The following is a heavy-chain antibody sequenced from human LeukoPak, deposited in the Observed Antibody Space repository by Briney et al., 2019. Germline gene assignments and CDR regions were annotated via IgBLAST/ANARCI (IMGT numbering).Heavy chain of an antibody. V-gene: IGHV4-59*01. D-gene: IGHD1-26*01. CDR2: ISYSGNT. Sequence: PSETLSLTCTVSGGSINNYYWSWIRQPPGKGLEWIGHISYSGNTNYNSSLRSRVTISVDTSNNQFSLRLSSVTAADTAVYYCARDSYTGNYFEDTFDMWGQGTMVTVSS. CDR3: ARDSYTGNYFEDTFDM. CDR1: GGSINNYY. J-gene: IGHJ3*02.